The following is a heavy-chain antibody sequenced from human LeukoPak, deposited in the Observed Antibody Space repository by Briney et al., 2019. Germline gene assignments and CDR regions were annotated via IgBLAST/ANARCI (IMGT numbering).Heavy chain of an antibody. CDR3: ARDLSRDFDSGRFDY. CDR1: GFTFDDYA. V-gene: IGHV3-9*01. CDR2: ISWNSGSI. J-gene: IGHJ4*02. Sequence: PGRSLRLSCSASGFTFDDYAMHWVRQAPGKGLEGVAGISWNSGSICYADSVKGRFTISRDNAKNSLYLQMNSLRTEDTAFYYCARDLSRDFDSGRFDYWGQGTLVTVSS. D-gene: IGHD3-22*01.